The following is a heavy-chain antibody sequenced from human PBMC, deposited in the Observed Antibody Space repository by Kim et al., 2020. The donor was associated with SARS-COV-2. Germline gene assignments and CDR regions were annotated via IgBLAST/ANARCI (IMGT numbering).Heavy chain of an antibody. J-gene: IGHJ4*02. D-gene: IGHD3-16*02. V-gene: IGHV4-34*01. Sequence: NPSLKSRVTISVDTSKNQFSLKLSSVTAADTAVYYCARGGWGSYRLIRDYWGQGTLVTVSS. CDR3: ARGGWGSYRLIRDY.